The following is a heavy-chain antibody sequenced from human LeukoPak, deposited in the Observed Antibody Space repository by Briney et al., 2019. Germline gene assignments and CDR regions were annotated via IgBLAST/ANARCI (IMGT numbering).Heavy chain of an antibody. D-gene: IGHD6-13*01. CDR1: GGSISSYY. CDR2: IYYSGST. J-gene: IGHJ5*02. CDR3: ATQQLVPWFDP. V-gene: IGHV4-59*01. Sequence: SETLSLTCTVSGGSISSYYWSWIRQPPGKGLEWIGYIYYSGSTNYNPSLKSRVTISVDTSKNQFSLKLSSVTAADTAVYYCATQQLVPWFDPWGQGTLVTVSS.